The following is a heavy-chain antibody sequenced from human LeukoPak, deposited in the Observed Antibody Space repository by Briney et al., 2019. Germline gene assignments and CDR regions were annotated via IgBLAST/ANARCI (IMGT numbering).Heavy chain of an antibody. J-gene: IGHJ3*02. CDR2: ISSSSSTI. V-gene: IGHV3-48*01. CDR1: GFTFSSYS. D-gene: IGHD3-22*01. CDR3: ARTYYYDSSGFPPSSIDAFDI. Sequence: QTGGSLRLSCAASGFTFSSYSMNWVRQAPGKGLEWVSYISSSSSTIYYADSVKGRFTISRDNAKNSLYLQMNSLRAEDTAVYYCARTYYYDSSGFPPSSIDAFDIWGQGTMVTVSS.